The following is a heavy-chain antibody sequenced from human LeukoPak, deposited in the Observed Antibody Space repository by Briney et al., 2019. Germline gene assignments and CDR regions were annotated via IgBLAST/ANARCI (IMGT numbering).Heavy chain of an antibody. V-gene: IGHV1-69*13. CDR3: ARAVITGTKRFDP. CDR2: IIPIFGTA. J-gene: IGHJ5*02. CDR1: GGTFSTYA. D-gene: IGHD1-20*01. Sequence: GASVKVSCKASGGTFSTYAISWVRQAPGQGLEWMGGIIPIFGTANYAQKFQGRVTITADESTSTAYMELRSLRSDDTAVYYCARAVITGTKRFDPWGQGTLVTVSS.